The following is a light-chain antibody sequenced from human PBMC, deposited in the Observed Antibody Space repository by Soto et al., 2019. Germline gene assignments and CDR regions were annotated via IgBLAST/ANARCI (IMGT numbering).Light chain of an antibody. CDR3: QQYNSYWT. J-gene: IGKJ1*01. CDR2: DAS. CDR1: QSISSW. Sequence: DIQMNLSPSTLSPYVQDRVTITCRASQSISSWVAWYQQKPGTAPKLLIYDASSLESGVPSRCSGSGSGTEFTLTISSLQADDVATYYCQQYNSYWTFGQGTKVDI. V-gene: IGKV1-5*01.